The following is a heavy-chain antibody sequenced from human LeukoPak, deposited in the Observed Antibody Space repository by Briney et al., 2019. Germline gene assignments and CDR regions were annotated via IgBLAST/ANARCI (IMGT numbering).Heavy chain of an antibody. CDR2: IGTAGDT. Sequence: GGSLRLSCAASGFTFSTYDMHWVRQVTGKGLEWVSLIGTAGDTYYPDSVKGRFTISRENAKNSLYLQMNKLRAGDMAVYYCAATLYYGSGPYFQHWGQGTLVTVSS. V-gene: IGHV3-13*01. D-gene: IGHD3-10*01. CDR1: GFTFSTYD. CDR3: AATLYYGSGPYFQH. J-gene: IGHJ1*01.